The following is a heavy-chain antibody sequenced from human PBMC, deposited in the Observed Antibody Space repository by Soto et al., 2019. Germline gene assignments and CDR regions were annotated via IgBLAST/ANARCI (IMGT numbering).Heavy chain of an antibody. CDR3: AKDIWGPIGYFDY. Sequence: GGSLRLSCAASGFTFSSYAMSWVRQAPGKGLEWVSAISGSGGSTYYADSVKGRFTISRDNSKNPLYLQMNSLRAEDTAVYYCAKDIWGPIGYFDYWGQGTLVTVSS. CDR2: ISGSGGST. V-gene: IGHV3-23*01. CDR1: GFTFSSYA. D-gene: IGHD3-10*01. J-gene: IGHJ4*02.